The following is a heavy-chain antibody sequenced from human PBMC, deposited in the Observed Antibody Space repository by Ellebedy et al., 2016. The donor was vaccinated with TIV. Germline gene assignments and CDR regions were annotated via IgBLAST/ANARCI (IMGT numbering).Heavy chain of an antibody. Sequence: ASVKVSCKASGYTFSGYYIHWVRQAPGQGLEWMGWINPKSGGTKYAQQFQGWVTMTRDTSTSTVYMEVTGLKSDDTAVYYCARDMVVDGYNYGAFDIWGQGTMVTVSS. CDR3: ARDMVVDGYNYGAFDI. J-gene: IGHJ3*02. CDR1: GYTFSGYY. V-gene: IGHV1-2*04. CDR2: INPKSGGT. D-gene: IGHD5-24*01.